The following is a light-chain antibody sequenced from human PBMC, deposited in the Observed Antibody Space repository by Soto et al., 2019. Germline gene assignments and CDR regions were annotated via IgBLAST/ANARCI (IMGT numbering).Light chain of an antibody. J-gene: IGLJ2*01. CDR1: SSDVGGYNY. CDR3: SSYAGSNNLV. Sequence: QSALTQPPSASGSPGQSVTISCTGTSSDVGGYNYVSWYQHHPGKAPKLMIYEVNKRPSGVPDRFSGSKSGNTASLTVSGLQAEDEDDYYCSSYAGSNNLVFGGGTKVTVL. CDR2: EVN. V-gene: IGLV2-8*01.